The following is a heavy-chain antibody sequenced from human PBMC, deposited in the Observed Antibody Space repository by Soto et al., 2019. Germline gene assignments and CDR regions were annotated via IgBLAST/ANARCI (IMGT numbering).Heavy chain of an antibody. D-gene: IGHD3-3*01. Sequence: QVQLVQSGAEVKKPGASVKVSCKASGYTFTSYGIGWLRQAPGQGPEWMGWISAYNGNTNYAQNLQGRVTMTTDTSTSTTYMELRSLRSDDTAVYYCARGFLEWLSPSFDYWGQGTLDTVSS. V-gene: IGHV1-18*01. CDR1: GYTFTSYG. CDR3: ARGFLEWLSPSFDY. CDR2: ISAYNGNT. J-gene: IGHJ4*02.